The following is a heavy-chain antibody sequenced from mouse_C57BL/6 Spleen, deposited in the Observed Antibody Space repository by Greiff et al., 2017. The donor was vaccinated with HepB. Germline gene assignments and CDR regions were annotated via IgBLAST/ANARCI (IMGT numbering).Heavy chain of an antibody. CDR2: IDPEDGET. CDR1: GFNIKDYY. J-gene: IGHJ3*01. V-gene: IGHV14-2*01. D-gene: IGHD1-1*01. Sequence: VQLQQSGAELVKPGASVKLSCTASGFNIKDYYMHWVKQRTEQGLEWIGRIDPEDGETNYAQKFKGKATITADTSSNTAYLQLSSLTSEDTAVYYCARYYYGSSPWFAYWGQGTLVTVSS. CDR3: ARYYYGSSPWFAY.